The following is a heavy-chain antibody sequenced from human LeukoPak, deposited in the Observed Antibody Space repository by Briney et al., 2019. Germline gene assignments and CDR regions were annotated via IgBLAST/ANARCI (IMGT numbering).Heavy chain of an antibody. CDR1: GYTFTGYY. CDR2: INPNSGGT. D-gene: IGHD2-2*01. Sequence: ASVKVSCKASGYTFTGYYMHWVRQAPGQGLEWMGWINPNSGGTNYAQKFQGRVTMTRDTSISTAYMELSRLRSDDTAVYYCARERDVVVPAALYYYYYYGMDVWGQGTTVTVSS. CDR3: ARERDVVVPAALYYYYYYGMDV. V-gene: IGHV1-2*02. J-gene: IGHJ6*02.